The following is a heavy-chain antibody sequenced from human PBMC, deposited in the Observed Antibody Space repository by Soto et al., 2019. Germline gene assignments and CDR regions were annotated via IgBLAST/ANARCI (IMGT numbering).Heavy chain of an antibody. CDR1: GGSISNYY. CDR2: INYSGST. J-gene: IGHJ5*02. V-gene: IGHV4-59*01. D-gene: IGHD6-13*01. CDR3: AKGGTYSNLLLHIRHYFDP. Sequence: SETLSLTCTVSGGSISNYYWNWFRQPPGKGLEWIGYINYSGSTNYHPSLKSRVTISVDTSKNQLSLKLNSVTAADTAMYYCAKGGTYSNLLLHIRHYFDPWGQGTRVTVSS.